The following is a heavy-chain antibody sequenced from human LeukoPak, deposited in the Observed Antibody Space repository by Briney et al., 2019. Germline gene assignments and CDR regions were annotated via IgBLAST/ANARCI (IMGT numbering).Heavy chain of an antibody. CDR1: GFTFSSYG. CDR2: ISFDGSKT. J-gene: IGHJ4*02. V-gene: IGHV3-30*18. D-gene: IGHD3-22*01. CDR3: AKEAQYYYDSSAYYDY. Sequence: QTGGSLRLSCAASGFTFSSYGMHWVRQAPGKGLEWVGVISFDGSKTKYGDSVKGRFTISRDNSKNTLYLQVNSLRSADTAVYFCAKEAQYYYDSSAYYDYWGQGTLVTVSS.